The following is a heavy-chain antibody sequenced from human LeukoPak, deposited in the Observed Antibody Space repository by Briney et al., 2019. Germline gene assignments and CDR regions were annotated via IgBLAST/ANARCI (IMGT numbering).Heavy chain of an antibody. CDR1: GFTFSNAW. V-gene: IGHV3-15*01. CDR2: IKSKTDGGTT. J-gene: IGHJ6*03. Sequence: SGGSLRLSCAAFGFTFSNAWMSWVRQAPGKGLEWVGRIKSKTDGGTTDYAAPVKGRFTISRDDSKNTLYLQMNSLKTEDTAVYYCTTDPAVYYYYYMDVWGKGTTVTVSS. CDR3: TTDPAVYYYYYMDV.